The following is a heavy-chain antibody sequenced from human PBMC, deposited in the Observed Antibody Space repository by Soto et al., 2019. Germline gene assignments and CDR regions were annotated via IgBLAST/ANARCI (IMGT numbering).Heavy chain of an antibody. D-gene: IGHD6-13*01. J-gene: IGHJ5*02. CDR3: ARDTGRASADL. V-gene: IGHV3-48*03. Sequence: EVQLEESGGDLVQPGGSLRLSCVGSGFTFSYYEMNWVRQAPGKGLERVAFISHTDRLTHYPDSVKGRFTISRDNAKNSLYLHMTSLRVEDTAGYYCARDTGRASADLWGQGTLVTVSS. CDR1: GFTFSYYE. CDR2: ISHTDRLT.